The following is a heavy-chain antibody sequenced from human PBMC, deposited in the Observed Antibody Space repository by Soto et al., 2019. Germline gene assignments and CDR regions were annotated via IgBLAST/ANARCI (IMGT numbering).Heavy chain of an antibody. Sequence: QVQLVESGGGVVQPGRSLRLSCAASGFTFSSYGMHWVRQAPGKGLEWVAVIWYDGSNKYYADSVKGRFTISRDNSKNTLYLQMNSLRAEDTAVSYCARDGTWLWMGIQLRYYFDYWGQGTLVIVSS. J-gene: IGHJ4*02. V-gene: IGHV3-33*01. CDR1: GFTFSSYG. CDR3: ARDGTWLWMGIQLRYYFDY. D-gene: IGHD5-18*01. CDR2: IWYDGSNK.